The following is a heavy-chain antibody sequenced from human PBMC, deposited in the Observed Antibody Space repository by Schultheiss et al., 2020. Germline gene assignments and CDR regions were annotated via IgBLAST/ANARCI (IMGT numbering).Heavy chain of an antibody. CDR2: IIPILGIA. CDR1: GYTFTIYG. CDR3: AREHSSNSDAFDI. V-gene: IGHV1-69*04. J-gene: IGHJ3*02. Sequence: SVKVSCKASGYTFTIYGISWVRQAPGQGLEWMGRIIPILGIANYAQKFQGRVTITADKSTSTAYMELSSLRSEDTAVYYCAREHSSNSDAFDIWGQGTMVNVSS. D-gene: IGHD6-13*01.